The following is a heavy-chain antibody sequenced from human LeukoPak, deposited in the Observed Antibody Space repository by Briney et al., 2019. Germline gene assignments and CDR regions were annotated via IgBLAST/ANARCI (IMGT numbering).Heavy chain of an antibody. J-gene: IGHJ4*02. CDR2: IYYSGST. CDR3: ARGPYGITMVRGVLGYFDY. Sequence: SQTLSLTCTVSGGSISSGGYYWSWIRQHPGKGLEWIGYIYYSGSTYYNPSLKSRCTTSVDTSKNQFSLKLRSVTAADTAVYYCARGPYGITMVRGVLGYFDYWGQGTLVPVSS. V-gene: IGHV4-31*03. CDR1: GGSISSGGYY. D-gene: IGHD3-10*01.